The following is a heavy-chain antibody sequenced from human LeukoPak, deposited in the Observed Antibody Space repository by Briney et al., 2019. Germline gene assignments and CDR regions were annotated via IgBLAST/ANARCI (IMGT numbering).Heavy chain of an antibody. CDR2: ISSSSSYI. CDR3: ARPGYCSGGSCYLYYYYYYMDV. CDR1: GFTFSSYE. V-gene: IGHV3-21*01. D-gene: IGHD2-15*01. J-gene: IGHJ6*03. Sequence: GGSLRLSCAASGFTFSSYEMNWVRQAPGKGLEWVSSISSSSSYIYYADSVKGRFTISRDNAKNSLYLQMNSLRAEDTAVYYCARPGYCSGGSCYLYYYYYYMDVWGKGTTVTVSS.